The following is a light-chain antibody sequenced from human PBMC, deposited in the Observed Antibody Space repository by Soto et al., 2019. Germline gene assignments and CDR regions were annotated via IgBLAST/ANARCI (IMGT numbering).Light chain of an antibody. Sequence: QSALTQPASVSGSPGQSITISCTGTSSDVGSYNLVSWYQQHPGKAPKLMMYEGSKRPSGVSNRFSGSKSGNTASLTISGLQAEDEADYSCCSYAGSSTFEFGGGTKLTVI. CDR1: SSDVGSYNL. CDR3: CSYAGSSTFE. CDR2: EGS. V-gene: IGLV2-23*03. J-gene: IGLJ2*01.